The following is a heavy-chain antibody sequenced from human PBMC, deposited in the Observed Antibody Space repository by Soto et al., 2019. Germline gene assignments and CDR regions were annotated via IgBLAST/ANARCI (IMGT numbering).Heavy chain of an antibody. CDR1: GFTFSDYY. V-gene: IGHV3-11*01. CDR3: ARRSSSWYDYYYYYMDV. Sequence: PGGSLRLSCAASGFTFSDYYMSWIRQAPGKGLEWVSYISSSGSTIYYADSVKGRFTISRDNAKNSLYLQMNSLRAEDTAVYYCARRSSSWYDYYYYYMDVWGKGTTVTVSS. J-gene: IGHJ6*03. CDR2: ISSSGSTI. D-gene: IGHD6-13*01.